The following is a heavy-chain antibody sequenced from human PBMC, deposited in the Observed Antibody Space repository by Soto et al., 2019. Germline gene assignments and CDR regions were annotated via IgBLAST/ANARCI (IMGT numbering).Heavy chain of an antibody. CDR2: INPSGGST. V-gene: IGHV1-46*01. CDR1: GYTFTSYY. J-gene: IGHJ6*02. Sequence: ASVKVSCKASGYTFTSYYMHWVRQAPGQGLEWMGIINPSGGSTSYAQKFQGRVTMTRDTSTSTVYMELSSLRSEDTAVFYCARGHYYDSSGYYFYYGLDVWGQGTTVTVSS. D-gene: IGHD3-22*01. CDR3: ARGHYYDSSGYYFYYGLDV.